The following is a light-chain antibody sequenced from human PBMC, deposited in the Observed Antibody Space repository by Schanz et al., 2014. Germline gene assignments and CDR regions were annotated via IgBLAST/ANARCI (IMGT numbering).Light chain of an antibody. J-gene: IGLJ3*02. CDR3: MFYYSGSWV. CDR1: TGPVTSGHY. Sequence: QTVVTQEPSLTVSPGGTVTLTCASSTGPVTSGHYPYWFQQKPGQAPRTLIYDTSNKHSWTPARFSGSLLGGKAALTLSGAQPEDEADFYCMFYYSGSWVFGGGTKLTVL. V-gene: IGLV7-46*01. CDR2: DTS.